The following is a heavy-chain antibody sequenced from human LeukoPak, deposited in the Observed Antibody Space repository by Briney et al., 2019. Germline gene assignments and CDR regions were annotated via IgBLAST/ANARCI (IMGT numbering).Heavy chain of an antibody. J-gene: IGHJ3*01. CDR3: ARSSYSSSSSV. CDR1: GFTFSGFW. Sequence: PGGSLRLSCAVSGFTFSGFWMSWSRQAPGKGLEWVASINSDGSEGYYADVVKGRFTISRDNAKNSLYLQINSLRAEDTAVYYCARSSYSSSSSVWVQGTMVTVSS. CDR2: INSDGSEG. V-gene: IGHV3-7*03. D-gene: IGHD6-6*01.